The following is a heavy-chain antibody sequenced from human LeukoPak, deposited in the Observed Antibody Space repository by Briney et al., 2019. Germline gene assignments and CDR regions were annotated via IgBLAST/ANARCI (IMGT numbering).Heavy chain of an antibody. J-gene: IGHJ4*02. CDR2: ISGSGGST. CDR3: ATDRRKVAASSLDY. D-gene: IGHD2-15*01. V-gene: IGHV3-23*01. Sequence: GGSLRLSCSASGFTFSTYAMSWVRQAPGKGLAWVSAISGSGGSTYYADSVKGRFTISRDNSKKTLYLQMNSLRADDTAVYYCATDRRKVAASSLDYWGQGTLVTVSS. CDR1: GFTFSTYA.